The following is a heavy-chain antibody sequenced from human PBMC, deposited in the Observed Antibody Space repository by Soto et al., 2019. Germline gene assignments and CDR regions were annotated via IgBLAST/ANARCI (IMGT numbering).Heavy chain of an antibody. V-gene: IGHV4-34*01. CDR3: ARGHRFYSSSWYFYRATFDY. CDR2: INHSGST. D-gene: IGHD6-13*01. CDR1: GGSFSGYY. Sequence: SETLSLTCAVYGGSFSGYYWSWIRQPPGKGLEWIGEINHSGSTNYNPSLKSRVTISVDTSKNQFSLKLSSVTAADTAVYYCARGHRFYSSSWYFYRATFDYWGQGTLVTVSS. J-gene: IGHJ4*02.